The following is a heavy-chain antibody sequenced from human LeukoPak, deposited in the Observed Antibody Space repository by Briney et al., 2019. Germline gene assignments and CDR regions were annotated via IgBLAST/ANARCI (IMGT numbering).Heavy chain of an antibody. Sequence: PGGSLRLSCAASGFTFSSYSMNWVRQAPGKGLEWVSSISSSSSYIYYADSVKGRFTISRDNAKNSLYLQMNSLRAEDTAVYYCARGYDSSGYYYYFDYWGQGTLVTVSS. CDR2: ISSSSSYI. CDR3: ARGYDSSGYYYYFDY. J-gene: IGHJ4*02. D-gene: IGHD3-22*01. V-gene: IGHV3-21*01. CDR1: GFTFSSYS.